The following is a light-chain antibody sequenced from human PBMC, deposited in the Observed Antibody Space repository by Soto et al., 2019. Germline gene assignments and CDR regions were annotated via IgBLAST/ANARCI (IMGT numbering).Light chain of an antibody. CDR3: ETWDINTHVV. V-gene: IGLV4-60*02. CDR1: SGHSSYI. CDR2: LEGSGSY. J-gene: IGLJ2*01. Sequence: QSVLTQSSSASASQGSSVKLTCTLSSGHSSYIIAWHQQQPGKAPRYLMKLEGSGSYNKGSGVPDRFSGSSSGADRYLTISNLQFEDEADYYCETWDINTHVVFGGGTKLTVL.